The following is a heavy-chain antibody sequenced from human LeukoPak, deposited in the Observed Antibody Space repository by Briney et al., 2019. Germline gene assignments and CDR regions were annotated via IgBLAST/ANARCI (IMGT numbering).Heavy chain of an antibody. CDR1: GFTFSDYG. CDR2: IRFDGNEK. V-gene: IGHV3-30*02. J-gene: IGHJ5*02. CDR3: AKDLIRDVWFGES. D-gene: IGHD3-10*01. Sequence: PGGSLRLSCATSGFTFSDYGMHWVRQAPGKGLEWVAFIRFDGNEKYYADSVKGRFTISKVNFENTLYLEMTSLRPEDTAVYYCAKDLIRDVWFGESWGQGTLVTVSS.